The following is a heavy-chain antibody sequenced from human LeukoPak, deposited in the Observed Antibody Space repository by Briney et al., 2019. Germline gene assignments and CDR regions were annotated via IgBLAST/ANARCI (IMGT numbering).Heavy chain of an antibody. CDR3: AKIPYDSSGYYYFDY. D-gene: IGHD3-22*01. CDR2: ISGSGGST. Sequence: GGSLRLSCAASGFTFSSYAMSWVRQAPGKGLEWVAAISGSGGSTYYADSVKGRFTISRDNSRNTPYLKMNSLRAEDTAVYYCAKIPYDSSGYYYFDYWGQGTLVTVSS. V-gene: IGHV3-23*01. CDR1: GFTFSSYA. J-gene: IGHJ4*02.